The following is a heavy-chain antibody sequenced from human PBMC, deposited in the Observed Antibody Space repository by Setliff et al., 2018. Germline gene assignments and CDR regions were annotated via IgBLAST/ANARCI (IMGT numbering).Heavy chain of an antibody. J-gene: IGHJ6*03. CDR3: ARDLYSSSPYYYYYYMDV. V-gene: IGHV1-2*06. CDR2: INPNSAVT. D-gene: IGHD6-6*01. Sequence: GASVKVSCKASGGSFSNHGFTWVRQAPGQGLEWMGRINPNSAVTNYAQKFQGRVTMTRDTSISTAYMELSRLRSDDTAVYYCARDLYSSSPYYYYYYMDVWGKGTTVTVSS. CDR1: GGSFSNHG.